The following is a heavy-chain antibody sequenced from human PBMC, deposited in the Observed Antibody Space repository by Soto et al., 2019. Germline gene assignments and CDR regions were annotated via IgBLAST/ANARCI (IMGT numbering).Heavy chain of an antibody. V-gene: IGHV4-59*01. CDR1: GGSMRSYY. J-gene: IGHJ6*02. Sequence: SETLSLTCTVSGGSMRSYYWSWIRQPPGKGLEWSGYIYYTETTNYNPSLKSRVTISLDMSKSQLSLKLSSVTAADTAVYYCASSSGSHYYDYGMDVWGQGTTVTVSS. CDR3: ASSSGSHYYDYGMDV. CDR2: IYYTETT. D-gene: IGHD3-10*01.